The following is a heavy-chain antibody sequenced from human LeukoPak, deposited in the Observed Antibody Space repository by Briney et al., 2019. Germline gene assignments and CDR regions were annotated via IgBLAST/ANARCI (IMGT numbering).Heavy chain of an antibody. V-gene: IGHV3-23*01. CDR1: GFTVSSNY. J-gene: IGHJ4*02. Sequence: AGGSLRLSCAASGFTVSSNYMSWVRQAPEKGLEWVSGLGGNGATRYYAGSVKGRFTISRDNSKNTVLLQMNSLTAEDTAVYYCVRVDHRLESPEFDCWGQGTLVTVSS. D-gene: IGHD3-16*02. CDR3: VRVDHRLESPEFDC. CDR2: LGGNGATR.